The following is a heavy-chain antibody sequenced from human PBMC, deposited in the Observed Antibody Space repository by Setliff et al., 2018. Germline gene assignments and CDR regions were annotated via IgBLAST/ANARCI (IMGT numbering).Heavy chain of an antibody. J-gene: IGHJ4*02. CDR3: ARGRAVLSGYDY. D-gene: IGHD5-12*01. V-gene: IGHV3-11*04. CDR1: GFTFSDYY. CDR2: ISSGSTI. Sequence: PGGSLRLSCAASGFTFSDYYMSWIRQAPGKGLEWVSYISSGSTIYYADSVKGRFTISRDNAKNSLYLQMNSLRAEDTAVYYCARGRAVLSGYDYWGQGTLVTV.